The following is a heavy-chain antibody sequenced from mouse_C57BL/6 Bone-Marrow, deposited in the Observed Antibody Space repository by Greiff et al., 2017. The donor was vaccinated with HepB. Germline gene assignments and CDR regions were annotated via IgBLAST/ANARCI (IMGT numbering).Heavy chain of an antibody. V-gene: IGHV5-12*01. CDR2: ISHGGGST. D-gene: IGHD2-3*01. CDR1: GFTFSDYY. Sequence: EVKVEESGGGLVQPGGSLKLSCAASGFTFSDYYMYWVRQTPEKRLEWVAYISHGGGSTYYPDTVKGRFTISRDNAKNTLYLQRSRLKSEDTAMYYCARHSDGYYYAMDYWGQGTSVTVSS. CDR3: ARHSDGYYYAMDY. J-gene: IGHJ4*01.